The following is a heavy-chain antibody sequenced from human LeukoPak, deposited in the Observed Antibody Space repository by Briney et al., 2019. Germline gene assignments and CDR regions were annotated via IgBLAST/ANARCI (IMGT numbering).Heavy chain of an antibody. CDR1: GYTFTGYY. J-gene: IGHJ5*02. V-gene: IGHV1-2*02. D-gene: IGHD2-15*01. CDR2: INPNSGGT. CDR3: ARVGRYCSGGSCYFVEGNWFDP. Sequence: EASVKVSCKASGYTFTGYYMHWVRQAPGQGLEWMGWINPNSGGTNYAQKFQGRVTMTRDTSISTAYMELSRLRPDDTAVYYCARVGRYCSGGSCYFVEGNWFDPWGQGTLVTVSS.